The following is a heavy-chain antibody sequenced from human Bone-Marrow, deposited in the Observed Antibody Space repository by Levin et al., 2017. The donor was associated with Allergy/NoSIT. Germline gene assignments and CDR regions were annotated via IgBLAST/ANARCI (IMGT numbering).Heavy chain of an antibody. CDR2: IYYSGNT. J-gene: IGHJ4*02. Sequence: SETLSLTCTVSGGSISGGGSYWSWIHQHPGKGLEWLGYIYYSGNTYYNPSLKRRLSISVDTSRNQFSLKLSSVTAADTAVYYCARDTGYDLDSWGQGILVTVSS. D-gene: IGHD5-12*01. CDR1: GGSISGGGSY. V-gene: IGHV4-31*03. CDR3: ARDTGYDLDS.